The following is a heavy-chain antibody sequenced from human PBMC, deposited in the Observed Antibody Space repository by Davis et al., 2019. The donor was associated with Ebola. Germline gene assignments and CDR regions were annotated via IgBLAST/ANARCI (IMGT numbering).Heavy chain of an antibody. J-gene: IGHJ4*02. CDR2: INQNATEK. CDR3: ANLPHTGVFVH. V-gene: IGHV3-7*03. D-gene: IGHD2-8*02. Sequence: PGGSLRLSCVVSGSTFSSYWMSWVRQTPGKGLEFVANINQNATEKYYVDSVRGRFTISRDNGKNSVYLQMNSLRAEDTAVYYCANLPHTGVFVHWGQGTLVTVSS. CDR1: GSTFSSYW.